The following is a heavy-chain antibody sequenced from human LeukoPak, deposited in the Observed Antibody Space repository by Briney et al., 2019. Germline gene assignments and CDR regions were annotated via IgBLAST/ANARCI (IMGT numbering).Heavy chain of an antibody. D-gene: IGHD2-2*01. V-gene: IGHV4-59*01. CDR1: GGSISSYY. CDR2: IYYSGST. Sequence: PSETLSLTCTVSGGSISSYYWSWIRQPPGKGLEWIGYIYYSGSTNYNPSLKSRVTISVDTSKNQFSLKLSSVTAADTAVYYCARAVGYCSSTSCSASPYFDYWGQGTLVTVSS. CDR3: ARAVGYCSSTSCSASPYFDY. J-gene: IGHJ4*02.